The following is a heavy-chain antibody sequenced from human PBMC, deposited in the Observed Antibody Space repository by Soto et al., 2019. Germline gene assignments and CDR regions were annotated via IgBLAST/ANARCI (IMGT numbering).Heavy chain of an antibody. V-gene: IGHV3-48*02. CDR3: ARDRLNDYGDSILDY. Sequence: EVQVVESGGGLVQPGGSLRLSCAASGFTFSSYSMNWVRQAPGKGLEWVSYTSSSSSIIYYADSVRGRFTISRDNAKNSLFLQMNSLRDEDTAVYYCARDRLNDYGDSILDYWGQGTLVTVSS. CDR2: TSSSSSII. D-gene: IGHD4-17*01. CDR1: GFTFSSYS. J-gene: IGHJ4*02.